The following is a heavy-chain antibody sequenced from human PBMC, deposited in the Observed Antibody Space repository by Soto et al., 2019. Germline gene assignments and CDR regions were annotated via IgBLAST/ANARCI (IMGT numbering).Heavy chain of an antibody. V-gene: IGHV4-31*03. D-gene: IGHD5-18*01. Sequence: QVQLQESGPGLVTPSQTLSLTCTVSGGSISSGDYCWSWIRQHPGKGLEWIGCIYYGGSTYDNPSLKRRITISVDTSKSQFSLKLGSVTAADTAVDYCARDGYTYGSIWGQGTLVTVSS. CDR1: GGSISSGDYC. CDR3: ARDGYTYGSI. J-gene: IGHJ4*02. CDR2: IYYGGST.